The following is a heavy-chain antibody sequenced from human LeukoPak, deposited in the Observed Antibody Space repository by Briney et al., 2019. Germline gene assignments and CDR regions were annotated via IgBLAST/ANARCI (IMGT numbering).Heavy chain of an antibody. J-gene: IGHJ3*02. CDR1: GYTFTGYY. D-gene: IGHD1-26*01. Sequence: ASVKVSCKASGYTFTGYYMHWVRQAPGQGLEWMGWINPNSGGTNYAQKFQGRVTMTRDTSISTAYMELSRLGSDDTAVYYCARVTVKKVVGHDFDIWGQGTMVTVSS. CDR2: INPNSGGT. V-gene: IGHV1-2*02. CDR3: ARVTVKKVVGHDFDI.